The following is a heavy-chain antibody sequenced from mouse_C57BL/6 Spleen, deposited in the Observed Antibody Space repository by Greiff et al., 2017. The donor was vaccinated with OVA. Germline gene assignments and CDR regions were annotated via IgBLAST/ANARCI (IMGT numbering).Heavy chain of an antibody. J-gene: IGHJ1*03. CDR2: IDPSDSYT. V-gene: IGHV1-69*01. CDR1: GYTFTSYW. Sequence: QVQLKQSGAELVMPGASVKLSCKASGYTFTSYWMHWVKQRPGQGLEWIGEIDPSDSYTNYNQKFKGKSTLTVDKSSSTAYMQLSSLTSEDSAVYYCARLGRGDWYFDVWGTGTTVTVSS. CDR3: ARLGRGDWYFDV. D-gene: IGHD4-1*01.